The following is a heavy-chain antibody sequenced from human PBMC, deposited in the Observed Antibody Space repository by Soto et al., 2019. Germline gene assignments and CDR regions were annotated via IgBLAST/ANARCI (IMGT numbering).Heavy chain of an antibody. CDR2: IYYSGTT. Sequence: PSETLSLTCAVSGYSISSSNWWGWIRQPPGKGLEWIGYIYYSGTTYYNPSLKSRVTMSVDTSKNQFSLKLSSVTAADTAVYYCARSSGYYYSYWFDPWGQGTLVTVSS. J-gene: IGHJ5*02. V-gene: IGHV4-28*01. CDR1: GYSISSSNW. D-gene: IGHD3-22*01. CDR3: ARSSGYYYSYWFDP.